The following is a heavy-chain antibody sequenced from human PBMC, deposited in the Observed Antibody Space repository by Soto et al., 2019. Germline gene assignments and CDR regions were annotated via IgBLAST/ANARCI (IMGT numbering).Heavy chain of an antibody. V-gene: IGHV3-15*07. CDR3: TTDREIVGASSYYYGMDV. CDR2: IKSKTDGGTT. Sequence: EVQLVESGGGLVKPGGSLRLSCAASGFTFSNAWMNWVRQAPGKGLEWVGRIKSKTDGGTTDYAAPVKGRFTISRDDSKKTLYLQMNSLKTEDAAVYYCTTDREIVGASSYYYGMDVWGQGTTVTVSS. J-gene: IGHJ6*02. D-gene: IGHD1-26*01. CDR1: GFTFSNAW.